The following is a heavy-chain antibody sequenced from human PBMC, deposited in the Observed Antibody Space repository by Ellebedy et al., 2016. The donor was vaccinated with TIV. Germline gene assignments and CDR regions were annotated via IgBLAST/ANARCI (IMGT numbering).Heavy chain of an antibody. V-gene: IGHV4-31*03. CDR1: GGSISSGGYY. CDR3: ARDLDD. CDR2: IRNSGSS. Sequence: MPSETLSLTCTVSGGSISSGGYYWSWIRQVPGKGLEWLGYIRNSGSSYYNPSLKSRVTISVDTSKNQFSLKLSSVTAADTAVYYCARDLDDWGQGTLVTVSS. D-gene: IGHD3-10*01. J-gene: IGHJ4*02.